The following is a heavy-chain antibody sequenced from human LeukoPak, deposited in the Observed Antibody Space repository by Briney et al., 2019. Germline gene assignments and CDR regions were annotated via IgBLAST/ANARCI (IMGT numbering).Heavy chain of an antibody. CDR1: GFTLSDYD. D-gene: IGHD2-15*01. Sequence: PGGSLRLSCTASGFTLSDYDMHWVRQALGKGLEWVAAISSDGSNKYYPDSVKGRFTISRDNSKNTLFLQLNSPRTEDTAMYYCAKVWGSSVVVALATFDSWGQGTLVTVSP. CDR3: AKVWGSSVVVALATFDS. V-gene: IGHV3-30-3*02. J-gene: IGHJ4*02. CDR2: ISSDGSNK.